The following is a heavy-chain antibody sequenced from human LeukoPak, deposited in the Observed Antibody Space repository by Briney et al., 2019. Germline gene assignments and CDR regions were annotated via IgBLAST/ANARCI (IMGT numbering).Heavy chain of an antibody. Sequence: SETLSLTCTVSGGSISSSSYYWGWIRQPPGKGLEWIGSIYYSGSIYYNQSLKSRVTISVDKSKNQFSLKLSSVTAAETAVYYCARGSVAGFDYWGKGNLVTVSS. V-gene: IGHV4-39*07. J-gene: IGHJ4*02. D-gene: IGHD6-19*01. CDR1: GGSISSSSYY. CDR2: IYYSGSI. CDR3: ARGSVAGFDY.